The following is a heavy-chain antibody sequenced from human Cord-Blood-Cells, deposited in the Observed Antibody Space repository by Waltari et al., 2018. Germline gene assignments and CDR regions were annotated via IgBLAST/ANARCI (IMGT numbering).Heavy chain of an antibody. CDR2: INHSGST. CDR3: ARGTDDILYYYYMDV. Sequence: QWGAGLLKPSETLSLTCTVYVGSFSGYYWSWIRQPPGTGLEWIGEINHSGSTNYNPSLKSRVTISVDTSKNQFSLKLSSVTAADTAVYYCARGTDDILYYYYMDVWGKGTTVTVSS. V-gene: IGHV4-34*01. J-gene: IGHJ6*03. CDR1: VGSFSGYY.